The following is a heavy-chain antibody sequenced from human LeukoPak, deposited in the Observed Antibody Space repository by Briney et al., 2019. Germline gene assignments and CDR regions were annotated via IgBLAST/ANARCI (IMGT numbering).Heavy chain of an antibody. J-gene: IGHJ4*02. V-gene: IGHV1-69*06. CDR1: GGTFSSYA. D-gene: IGHD2-2*01. Sequence: GASVKVSCKASGGTFSSYAISWVRQASGQGLEWMGGIIPIFGTANYAQKFRGRVTITADKSTSTAYMELSSLRSEDTAVYHCARAGVVPAAGAFDIWGQGTLVTVSS. CDR2: IIPIFGTA. CDR3: ARAGVVPAAGAFDI.